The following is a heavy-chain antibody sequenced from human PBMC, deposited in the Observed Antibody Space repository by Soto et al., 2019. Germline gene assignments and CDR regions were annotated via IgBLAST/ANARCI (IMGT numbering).Heavy chain of an antibody. V-gene: IGHV3-23*01. Sequence: EVQLLESGGGLVQPGGSLRLSCAASGFTFSSYAMSWVRQAPGKGLEWVSAISGSGGSTYYADSVKGRFTISRDNSKNTLYLQMNSLRAEDTAVYYCAKEHYAGEIFGYYFDYWGQGTLVTVSS. CDR2: ISGSGGST. D-gene: IGHD3-10*01. CDR3: AKEHYAGEIFGYYFDY. J-gene: IGHJ4*02. CDR1: GFTFSSYA.